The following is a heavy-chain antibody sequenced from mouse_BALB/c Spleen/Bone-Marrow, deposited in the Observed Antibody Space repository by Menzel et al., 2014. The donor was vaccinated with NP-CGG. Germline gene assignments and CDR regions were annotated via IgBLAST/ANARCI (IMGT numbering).Heavy chain of an antibody. J-gene: IGHJ2*02. CDR2: IEPSDSYT. CDR1: GYTFTNYW. V-gene: IGHV1-69*02. CDR3: ARGRTTVVSDY. Sequence: LQQSGAEVVKPGASVKVSCKASGYTFTNYWMQWVKQRPGQGLEWIGEIEPSDSYTNYNQDFKGKATLTVDKSSSTAYMQLSSLTSEDSAVYYCARGRTTVVSDYWGQGTSLTVSP. D-gene: IGHD1-1*01.